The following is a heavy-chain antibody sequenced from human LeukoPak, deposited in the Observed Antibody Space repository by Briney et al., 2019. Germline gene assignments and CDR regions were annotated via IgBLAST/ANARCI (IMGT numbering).Heavy chain of an antibody. CDR2: IYPGDSDT. CDR1: GYSFTSYW. J-gene: IGHJ4*02. V-gene: IGHV5-51*04. D-gene: IGHD3-3*01. CDR3: ARQSRNYDFWSGYYPFDY. Sequence: KPGESLKISCKGSGYSFTSYWIGWVRQMPGKGLEWMGIIYPGDSDTRYSPSFQGQVTISADKPISTAYLQWSSLKASDTAMYYCARQSRNYDFWSGYYPFDYWGQGTLVTVSS.